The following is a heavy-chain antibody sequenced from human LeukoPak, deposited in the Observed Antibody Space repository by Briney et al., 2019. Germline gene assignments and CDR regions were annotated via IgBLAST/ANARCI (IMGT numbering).Heavy chain of an antibody. CDR3: ARDLGQYYDTSDNWFDP. J-gene: IGHJ5*02. CDR1: GFTFDDYA. V-gene: IGHV3-9*01. D-gene: IGHD3-22*01. CDR2: ISWNSGSI. Sequence: GGSLRLSCAASGFTFDDYAMHWVRQAPGKGLEWVSGISWNSGSIVYADSVKGRFTISRDNAKNSLYLQMNSLRAEDTAVYYCARDLGQYYDTSDNWFDPWGQGTLVTVSS.